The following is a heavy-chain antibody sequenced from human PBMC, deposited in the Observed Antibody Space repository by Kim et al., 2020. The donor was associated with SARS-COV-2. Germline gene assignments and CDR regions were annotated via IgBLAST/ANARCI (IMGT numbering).Heavy chain of an antibody. J-gene: IGHJ3*02. D-gene: IGHD3-22*01. CDR3: VKERADVFVSSSYYHGAFDI. CDR1: EFTFSNFA. Sequence: GGSLRLSCTVSEFTFSNFAMSWVRQAPGKGLDWVSTIGGTATNTYYTDSVKGRFTISRDNFKNTLYLQMNSLRAEDTAIYYCVKERADVFVSSSYYHGAFDIWGQGTMVTVSS. V-gene: IGHV3-23*01. CDR2: IGGTATNT.